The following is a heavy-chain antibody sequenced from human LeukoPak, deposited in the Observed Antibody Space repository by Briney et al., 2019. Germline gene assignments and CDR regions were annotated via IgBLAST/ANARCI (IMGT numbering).Heavy chain of an antibody. J-gene: IGHJ4*02. CDR1: GGSFSGYY. CDR2: INHSGST. Sequence: NPSETLSLTCAVYGGSFSGYYWSWVRQPPGKGLEWIGEINHSGSTNYNPSLKSRVTISVDTSKNQFSLKLSSVTAADTAVYYCTRSSEYQLLYNYWGQGTLVTVSS. V-gene: IGHV4-34*01. CDR3: TRSSEYQLLYNY. D-gene: IGHD2-2*02.